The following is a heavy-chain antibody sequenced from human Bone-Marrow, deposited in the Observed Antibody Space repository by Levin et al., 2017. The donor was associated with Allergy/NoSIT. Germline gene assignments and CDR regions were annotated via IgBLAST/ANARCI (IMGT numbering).Heavy chain of an antibody. CDR3: ARVQYQLSSGALDF. J-gene: IGHJ3*01. Sequence: GGSLRLSCAASGFSFNNYNMHWVRQAPGKGLEWVADISYAGTNKHHADSVQGRFIISRDNSKNTLFLQMNSLRPEDTAVYYCARVQYQLSSGALDFWGQGAMVTVSS. D-gene: IGHD2-2*01. V-gene: IGHV3-30*04. CDR2: ISYAGTNK. CDR1: GFSFNNYN.